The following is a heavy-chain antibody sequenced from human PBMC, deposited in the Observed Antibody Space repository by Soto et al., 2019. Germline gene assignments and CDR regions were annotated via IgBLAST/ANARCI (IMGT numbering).Heavy chain of an antibody. CDR1: GFTFSTYT. J-gene: IGHJ4*02. CDR2: INGRSNYV. CDR3: AREDGVVGSSSAFDH. Sequence: GGSLRLSCVFSGFTFSTYTMNWVHQAPGKGLEWVSSINGRSNYVYYADSVKGRFTISRDNAKNSLYLQMNRLRAEDTAIYYCAREDGVVGSSSAFDHWGPGTLVTVSS. D-gene: IGHD1-26*01. V-gene: IGHV3-21*01.